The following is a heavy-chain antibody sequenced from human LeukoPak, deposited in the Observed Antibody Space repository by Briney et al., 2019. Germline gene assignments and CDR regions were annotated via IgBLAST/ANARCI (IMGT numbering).Heavy chain of an antibody. D-gene: IGHD3-22*01. V-gene: IGHV4-31*03. CDR2: IYYSGST. J-gene: IGHJ5*02. Sequence: SETLSLTCTVSGGSISSGGYYWNWIRQHPGKGLEWIGYIYYSGSTYYNPSLKSRATISIDPSKNQFSLRLSSVTAADTAVYYCARVHYYDSCADRWGQGTLVTVSS. CDR3: ARVHYYDSCADR. CDR1: GGSISSGGYY.